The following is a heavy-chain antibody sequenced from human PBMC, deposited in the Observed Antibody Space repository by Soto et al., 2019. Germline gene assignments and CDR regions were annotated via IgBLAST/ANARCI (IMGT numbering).Heavy chain of an antibody. D-gene: IGHD5-18*01. CDR2: ISSSSYI. CDR3: ARDTIRGYSYGSNTYYYYYGVDV. Sequence: LRLSCAASGFTFSSYSMNWVRQAPGKGLEWVSSISSSSYIYYADSVKGRFTISRDNAKNSLYLQMNSLRAEDTAVYYCARDTIRGYSYGSNTYYYYYGVDVWGQGTTVTVSS. CDR1: GFTFSSYS. V-gene: IGHV3-21*01. J-gene: IGHJ6*02.